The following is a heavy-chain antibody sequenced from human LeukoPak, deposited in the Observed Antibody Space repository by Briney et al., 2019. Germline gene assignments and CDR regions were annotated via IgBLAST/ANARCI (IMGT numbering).Heavy chain of an antibody. V-gene: IGHV1-2*02. J-gene: IGHJ4*02. D-gene: IGHD2-15*01. Sequence: ASVKVSCKASGYTFTGYYIHWVRQAPGQGLEWMGWINPNSGGTNYAQKFQGRVTMTRGTSISTAYMELSRLTSDDTAVYYCARGILYCSGGSCYGYFDYWGQGTLVTVSS. CDR2: INPNSGGT. CDR1: GYTFTGYY. CDR3: ARGILYCSGGSCYGYFDY.